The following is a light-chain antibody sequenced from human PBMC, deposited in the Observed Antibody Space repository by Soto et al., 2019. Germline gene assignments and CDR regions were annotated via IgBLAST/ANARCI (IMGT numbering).Light chain of an antibody. J-gene: IGLJ1*01. Sequence: QSVLTQPPSASGTPGQRVTIPCSGRSSNIGSNTVNWYQQLPGTAPKLLIYSNNQRPSGVPDRFSGSKSGTSASLAISGLQSEDEAYYYCAAWDDCLSCHYVVGTRT. CDR2: SNN. CDR3: AAWDDCLSCHYV. V-gene: IGLV1-44*01. CDR1: SSNIGSNT.